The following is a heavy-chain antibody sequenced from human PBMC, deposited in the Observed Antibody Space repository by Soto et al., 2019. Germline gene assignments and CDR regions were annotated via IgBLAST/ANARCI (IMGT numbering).Heavy chain of an antibody. Sequence: GASVKVSCKASGGTFSSYAISWVRQAPGQGLEWMGGIIPIFGTANYAQKFQGRVTMTRDTSTSTVYMELSSLRSEDTAVYYCARGLDDSSGYPEVYGMDVWGQGTTVTVS. CDR2: IIPIFGTA. J-gene: IGHJ6*02. CDR3: ARGLDDSSGYPEVYGMDV. CDR1: GGTFSSYA. V-gene: IGHV1-69*05. D-gene: IGHD3-22*01.